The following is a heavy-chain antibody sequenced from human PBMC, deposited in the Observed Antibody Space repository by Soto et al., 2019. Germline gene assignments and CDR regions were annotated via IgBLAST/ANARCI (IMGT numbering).Heavy chain of an antibody. CDR3: ARLTGTDNC. J-gene: IGHJ4*02. Sequence: QVLLVQSGAEVKKPGASVKVSCKASGYTFTNYYVHWVRQAPGQGLEWMGIINPSGGSTNYAQKFQGGVTMTRDTSTSAVDMELSSLRAEDTAVYYCARLTGTDNCWGQGTLVTVSS. V-gene: IGHV1-46*01. CDR1: GYTFTNYY. D-gene: IGHD1-7*01. CDR2: INPSGGST.